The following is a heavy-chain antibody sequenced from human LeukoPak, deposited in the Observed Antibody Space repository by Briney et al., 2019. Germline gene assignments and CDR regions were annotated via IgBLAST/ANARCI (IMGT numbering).Heavy chain of an antibody. CDR1: GGSFSGYYWSFSGYY. D-gene: IGHD6-13*01. V-gene: IGHV4-34*01. CDR2: INHSGST. CDR3: ARSSSTNEAGNYYGLDV. Sequence: SETLSLTCAVYGGSFSGYYWSFSGYYWSWIRQPPGKGLEWIGEINHSGSTNYNPSLKSRVTISVDTSKNQFSLKLSSVTAADTAVYYCARSSSTNEAGNYYGLDVWGQGTTVTVSS. J-gene: IGHJ6*02.